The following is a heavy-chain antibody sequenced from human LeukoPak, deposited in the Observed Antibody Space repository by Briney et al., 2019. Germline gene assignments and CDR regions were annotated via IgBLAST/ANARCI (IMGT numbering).Heavy chain of an antibody. J-gene: IGHJ4*02. CDR1: GGSISSSSYY. CDR3: ARWADSSGYYFDY. Sequence: SETLSLTCTVSGGSISSSSYYWGWIRQPPGKGLEWIGRIYYSGSTYYNPSLKSRVTISVDTSKNQFSLKLSSVTAADTAVYYCARWADSSGYYFDYWGQGTLVTVSS. D-gene: IGHD3-22*01. CDR2: IYYSGST. V-gene: IGHV4-39*01.